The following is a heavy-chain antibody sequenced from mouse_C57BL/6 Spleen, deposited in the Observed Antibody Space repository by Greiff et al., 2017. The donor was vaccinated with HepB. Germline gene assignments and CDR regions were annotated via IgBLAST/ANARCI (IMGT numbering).Heavy chain of an antibody. CDR1: GFTFSSYA. V-gene: IGHV5-4*01. Sequence: EVQVVESGGGLVKPGGSLKLSCAASGFTFSSYAMSWVRQTPEKRLEWVATISDGGSYTYYPDNVKGRFTISRDNAKNNLYLQMSHLKSEDTAMYYCASPLDYGYFDVWGTGTTVTVSS. J-gene: IGHJ1*03. CDR2: ISDGGSYT. CDR3: ASPLDYGYFDV.